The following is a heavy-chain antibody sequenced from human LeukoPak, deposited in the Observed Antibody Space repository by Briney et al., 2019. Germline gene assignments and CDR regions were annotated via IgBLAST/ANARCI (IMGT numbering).Heavy chain of an antibody. Sequence: GASVKVSCKASGYTFTSYGISWVRQAPGQGLEWMGRIIPILGIANYAQKFQGRVTITADKSTSTAYMELSSLRSEDTAVYYCARWGEGYYYDSSGYDYWGQGTLVTVSS. CDR2: IIPILGIA. CDR1: GYTFTSYG. V-gene: IGHV1-69*04. CDR3: ARWGEGYYYDSSGYDY. J-gene: IGHJ4*02. D-gene: IGHD3-22*01.